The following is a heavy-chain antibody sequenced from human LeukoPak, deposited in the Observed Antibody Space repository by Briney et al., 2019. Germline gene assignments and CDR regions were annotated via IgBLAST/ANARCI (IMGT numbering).Heavy chain of an antibody. Sequence: PSETLSLTCTVSGGSISSGDYYWSWIRQPPGKGLEWIGYIYYSGSTYYNPSLKSRVTISVDTSKNQFSLKLSSVTAADTAVYYCATVAGKPAEGYYYYYMDVWGKGTTVTVSS. CDR2: IYYSGST. J-gene: IGHJ6*03. CDR1: GGSISSGDYY. V-gene: IGHV4-30-4*02. CDR3: ATVAGKPAEGYYYYYMDV. D-gene: IGHD6-19*01.